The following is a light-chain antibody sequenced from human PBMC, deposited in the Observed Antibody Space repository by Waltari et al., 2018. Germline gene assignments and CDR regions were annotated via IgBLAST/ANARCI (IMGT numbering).Light chain of an antibody. CDR1: TSDVGNYNL. CDR3: CSSAGRSTL. V-gene: IGLV2-23*01. Sequence: QSALTQPASVSGSPGQSITISCTGTTSDVGNYNLVSLYQQQPGTAPKLLIYEGSRRPSGISSRLSGSTSCNTASLISAGLHVEDVADYYCCSSAGRSTLFGGGTKLTLL. J-gene: IGLJ2*01. CDR2: EGS.